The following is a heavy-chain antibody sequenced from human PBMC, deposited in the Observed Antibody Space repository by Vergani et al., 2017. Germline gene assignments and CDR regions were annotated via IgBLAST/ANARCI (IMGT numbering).Heavy chain of an antibody. CDR3: ATTAYSSSGYDSAFDI. Sequence: QVQLVQSGAEVKKPGSSVKVSCKASGGTFSSYTISWVRQAPGQGLEWMGRIIPILGIANYAQKFQGRVTITADKSTSTAYMELSSLRSEDTAVYYCATTAYSSSGYDSAFDIGGQGTMVTVPS. D-gene: IGHD6-13*01. J-gene: IGHJ3*02. CDR1: GGTFSSYT. CDR2: IIPILGIA. V-gene: IGHV1-69*02.